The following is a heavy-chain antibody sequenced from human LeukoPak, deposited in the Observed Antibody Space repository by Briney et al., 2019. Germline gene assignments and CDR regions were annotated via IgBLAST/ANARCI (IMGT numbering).Heavy chain of an antibody. CDR3: ARGGDCSGGSCYFFDY. CDR1: GGSISSYY. V-gene: IGHV4-59*01. CDR2: IYYSRST. D-gene: IGHD2-15*01. Sequence: SETLSLTCTVSGGSISSYYWSWIRQPPGKGLEWIGYIYYSRSTNYNPSLKSRVTISVDTSKNQFSLKLSSVTAADTAVYYCARGGDCSGGSCYFFDYWGQGTLVTVSS. J-gene: IGHJ4*02.